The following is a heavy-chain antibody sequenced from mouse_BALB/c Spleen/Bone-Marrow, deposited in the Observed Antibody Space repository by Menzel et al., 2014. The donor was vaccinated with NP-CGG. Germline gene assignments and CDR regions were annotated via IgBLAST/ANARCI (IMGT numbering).Heavy chain of an antibody. CDR2: IDPENGDT. Sequence: VQLKQSGAELVRSGASVKLSCTASGFNIKDYYMHWVKQRPEKGLEWIGRIDPENGDTEYAPKFQGKATMTADTSSNTAYLQLSSLTSEDTAVYYCNVWDGNYFFDYWGQGTTLTVSS. CDR3: NVWDGNYFFDY. D-gene: IGHD2-1*01. V-gene: IGHV14-4*02. J-gene: IGHJ2*01. CDR1: GFNIKDYY.